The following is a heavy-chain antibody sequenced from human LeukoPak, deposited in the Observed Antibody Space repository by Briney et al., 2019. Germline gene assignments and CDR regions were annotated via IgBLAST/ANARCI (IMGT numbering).Heavy chain of an antibody. V-gene: IGHV3-48*01. D-gene: IGHD5-12*01. CDR1: GFTFSNYA. CDR2: ISSSNSIK. Sequence: GGSLRLSCAASGFTFSNYAMNWVRQAPGKGLEYISYISSSNSIKYHAGSVKGRFTISRDNSKNTLYLQMNSLRAEDTAVYYCARHLATRVLDAFDIWGQGTMVTVSS. CDR3: ARHLATRVLDAFDI. J-gene: IGHJ3*02.